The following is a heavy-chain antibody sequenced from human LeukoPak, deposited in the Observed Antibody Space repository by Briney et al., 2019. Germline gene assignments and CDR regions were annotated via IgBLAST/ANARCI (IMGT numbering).Heavy chain of an antibody. CDR2: IYYSGST. CDR1: GGSISSSSYY. Sequence: SETLSLTCIVSGGSISSSSYYWGWIRQPPGKGLEWIGTIYYSGSTYYNPSLKSRVTISVDTSKNQFSLKLSSVTAADTAVYYCVAIWDSSRYYPFDYWGQGTLVTVSS. V-gene: IGHV4-39*07. CDR3: VAIWDSSRYYPFDY. D-gene: IGHD3-22*01. J-gene: IGHJ4*02.